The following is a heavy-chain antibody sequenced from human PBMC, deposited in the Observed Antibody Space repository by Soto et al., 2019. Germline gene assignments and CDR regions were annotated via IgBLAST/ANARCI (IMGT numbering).Heavy chain of an antibody. V-gene: IGHV1-8*01. CDR1: GYTFTSYD. J-gene: IGHJ6*02. CDR3: AVLRDSSSSDYYNGMDV. CDR2: MNPNSGNT. Sequence: QVQLVQSGAEVKKPGASVKVSCKASGYTFTSYDINWVRQATGQGLEWMGWMNPNSGNTGYAQKFHGGVTMTRKTPVSTADRELGSLRSEDTAVYYCAVLRDSSSSDYYNGMDVWGQGTTVTVSS. D-gene: IGHD6-6*01.